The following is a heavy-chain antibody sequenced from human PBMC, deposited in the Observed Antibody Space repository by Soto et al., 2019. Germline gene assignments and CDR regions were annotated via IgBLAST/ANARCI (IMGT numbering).Heavy chain of an antibody. J-gene: IGHJ4*02. Sequence: QVQLQQWGAGLLKPSETLSLTCAVYGGSFSGYYWSWIRQPPGKGLEWIGEINHSGSTNYNPSLKSRVTISVDTSKNQFSLKLSSVTAADTAVYYCARKPWWQLPEYYFDYWGQGTLVTVSS. D-gene: IGHD2-15*01. CDR1: GGSFSGYY. CDR3: ARKPWWQLPEYYFDY. V-gene: IGHV4-34*01. CDR2: INHSGST.